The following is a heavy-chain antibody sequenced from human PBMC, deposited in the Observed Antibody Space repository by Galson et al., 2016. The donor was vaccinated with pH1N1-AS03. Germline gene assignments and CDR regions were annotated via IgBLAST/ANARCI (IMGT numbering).Heavy chain of an antibody. CDR3: AREPWGSTQGEY. CDR1: GFSFSASW. J-gene: IGHJ4*02. V-gene: IGHV3-7*03. Sequence: SLRLSCAASGFSFSASWMSWVRQAPGKGLEWVANIRQDGSEKYYVDSVEGRFTISRDNSKNTVYLQRNSLRVEDTAVYYGAREPWGSTQGEYWGQGTLVTVSS. CDR2: IRQDGSEK. D-gene: IGHD3-16*01.